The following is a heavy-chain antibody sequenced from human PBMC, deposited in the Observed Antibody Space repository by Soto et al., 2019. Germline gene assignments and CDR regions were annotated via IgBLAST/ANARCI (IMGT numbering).Heavy chain of an antibody. CDR3: ARGRSLRYFDWFQGPYFDY. CDR2: INHSGST. V-gene: IGHV4-34*01. J-gene: IGHJ4*02. CDR1: GGSFSGYY. D-gene: IGHD3-9*01. Sequence: KPSETLSLTCAVYGGSFSGYYWSWIRQPPGKGLEWIGEINHSGSTNYNPSLKSRVTISVDTSKNQFSLKLSSVTAADTAVYYCARGRSLRYFDWFQGPYFDYWGQGTLVTVSS.